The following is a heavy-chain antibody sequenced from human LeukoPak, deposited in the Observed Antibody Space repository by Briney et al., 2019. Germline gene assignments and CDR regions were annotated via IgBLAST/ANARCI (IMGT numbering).Heavy chain of an antibody. CDR3: ARAPLSSTFDY. Sequence: SETLSLTCTVSGGSISSYYWSWIRQPPGKGLEWIGYIYYSGSTNYNPSLKSRVTISVDTSKNQFPLKLSSVTAADTAVCYCARAPLSSTFDYWGQGTLVTVSS. CDR1: GGSISSYY. CDR2: IYYSGST. D-gene: IGHD2-2*01. V-gene: IGHV4-59*01. J-gene: IGHJ4*02.